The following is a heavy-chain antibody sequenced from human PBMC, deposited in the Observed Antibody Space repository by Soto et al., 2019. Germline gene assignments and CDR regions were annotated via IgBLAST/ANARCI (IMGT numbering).Heavy chain of an antibody. CDR3: ANLWFGELNYYYGMDV. CDR1: GGTFSSYT. D-gene: IGHD3-10*01. Sequence: SVKVSCKASGGTFSSYTISWVRQAPGQGLEWMGRIIPILGIANYAQKFQGRVTITADKSTSTAYMELSSLRSEDTAVYYCANLWFGELNYYYGMDVWGQGTTVTVS. V-gene: IGHV1-69*02. CDR2: IIPILGIA. J-gene: IGHJ6*02.